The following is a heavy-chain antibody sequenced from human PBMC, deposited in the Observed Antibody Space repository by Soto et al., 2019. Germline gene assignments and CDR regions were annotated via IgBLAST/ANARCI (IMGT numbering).Heavy chain of an antibody. CDR2: INAPGSPT. Sequence: PGGSLRLSCAASGFTFSTYTMNWVRQAPGKGLEWVSGINAPGSPTYYAASVKGRFTVSRDNSKKMLFLQMNSLRDEDTAVYYCAKVRHPDGIWRFEPWGPGSLVTVSS. CDR1: GFTFSTYT. J-gene: IGHJ5*02. V-gene: IGHV3-23*01. CDR3: AKVRHPDGIWRFEP. D-gene: IGHD3-3*01.